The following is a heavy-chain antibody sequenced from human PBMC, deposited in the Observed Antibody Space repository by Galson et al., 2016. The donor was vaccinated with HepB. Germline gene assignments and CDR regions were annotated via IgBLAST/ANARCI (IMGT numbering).Heavy chain of an antibody. CDR2: IFNDGSGQ. Sequence: SLRLSCAASGFTFSTYGMHWVRQAPGKGLEWVANIFNDGSGQDYADSVRGRFTISRDNSKNTLYLQMDSLRPEDTAVYFCASPHVGIDAGAKFQHWGLGTLVTVSS. D-gene: IGHD2-21*01. CDR1: GFTFSTYG. CDR3: ASPHVGIDAGAKFQH. V-gene: IGHV3-30*03. J-gene: IGHJ1*01.